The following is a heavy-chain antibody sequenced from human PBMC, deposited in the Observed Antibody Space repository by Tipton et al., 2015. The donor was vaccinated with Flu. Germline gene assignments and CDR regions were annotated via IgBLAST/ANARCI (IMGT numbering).Heavy chain of an antibody. CDR3: AREDYYGYWSFDL. CDR2: IYYSGST. D-gene: IGHD3-10*01. V-gene: IGHV4-39*07. J-gene: IGHJ2*01. Sequence: TLSLTCTVSGGSISSSSYYWGWIRQPPGKGLEWIGSIYYSGSTYYNPSLKSRVTISVDTSKNQFSLKLSSVTSADTAVYYCAREDYYGYWSFDLWGRGTLVTVSS. CDR1: GGSISSSSYY.